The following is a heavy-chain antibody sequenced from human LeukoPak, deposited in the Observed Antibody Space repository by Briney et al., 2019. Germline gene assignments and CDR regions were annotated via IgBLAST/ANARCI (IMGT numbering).Heavy chain of an antibody. CDR1: GFTFSRYA. CDR2: ISSNGGST. D-gene: IGHD6-13*01. V-gene: IGHV3-64D*06. J-gene: IGHJ4*02. CDR3: ARDVIAAAAGDY. Sequence: PGGSLRLSCSASGFTFSRYAMHWVRQAPGKGLEYASAISSNGGSTYYVDSVKGRFTISRDNSKNTLYLQMSSLRAEDTAVYYCARDVIAAAAGDYWGQGTLVTVSS.